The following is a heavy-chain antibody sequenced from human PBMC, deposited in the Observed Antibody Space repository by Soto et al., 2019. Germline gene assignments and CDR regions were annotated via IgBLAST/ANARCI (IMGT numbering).Heavy chain of an antibody. J-gene: IGHJ4*02. CDR2: IYYSGST. D-gene: IGHD4-4*01. CDR3: ARHATTVTTHFDY. CDR1: GGSISSSSYY. Sequence: SETLSLTCTGSGGSISSSSYYWGWIRQPPGKGLEWIGSIYYSGSTYYNPSLKSRVTISVDTSKNQFSLKLSSVTAADTAVYYCARHATTVTTHFDYWGQGTLVTVSS. V-gene: IGHV4-39*01.